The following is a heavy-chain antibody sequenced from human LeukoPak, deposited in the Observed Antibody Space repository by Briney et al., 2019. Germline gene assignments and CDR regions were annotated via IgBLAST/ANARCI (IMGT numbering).Heavy chain of an antibody. Sequence: GGSLRLSCAASGFTFSDYYMSWIRQAPGKGLEWVSYISSSGSTIYYADSVKGRFTISRDNAKNSLYLQMNSLRSEDTAGYYCARDPSSGSEITGWSDPWGQGTLVTAS. D-gene: IGHD3-22*01. CDR3: ARDPSSGSEITGWSDP. CDR2: ISSSGSTI. V-gene: IGHV3-11*01. CDR1: GFTFSDYY. J-gene: IGHJ5*02.